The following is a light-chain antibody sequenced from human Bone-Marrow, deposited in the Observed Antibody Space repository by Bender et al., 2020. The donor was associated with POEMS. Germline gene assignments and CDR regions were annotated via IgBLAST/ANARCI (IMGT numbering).Light chain of an antibody. CDR3: ATWDDSLNGWV. V-gene: IGLV1-44*01. Sequence: QSVLTPPPSASGTPGQRVTISCSGSSSKFGSYPVNWYQQLPGAVPKLVIFNNSQRPSGVPDRFSGSNSGTSASLAISGLLSDDEADFYCATWDDSLNGWVFGGGTKLTVL. J-gene: IGLJ3*02. CDR2: NNS. CDR1: SSKFGSYP.